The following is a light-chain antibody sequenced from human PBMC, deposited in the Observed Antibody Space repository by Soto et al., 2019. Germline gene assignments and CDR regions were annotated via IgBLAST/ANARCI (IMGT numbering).Light chain of an antibody. CDR3: QQYNNWPLWT. J-gene: IGKJ1*01. V-gene: IGKV3-15*01. Sequence: EIVMTQSPATLSVSPGERATLSCRASQSVSSNLAWYQQKPGQPPRFLIYGASTRATGIPARFSGSGSGTEFTLTISNMQPEDFAVYYCQQYNNWPLWTFGQGTTVEIK. CDR2: GAS. CDR1: QSVSSN.